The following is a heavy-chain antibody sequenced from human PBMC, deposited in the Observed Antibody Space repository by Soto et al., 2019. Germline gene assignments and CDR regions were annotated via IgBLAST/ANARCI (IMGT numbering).Heavy chain of an antibody. CDR2: INHSGST. CDR3: ARGGATYDILTHHNWFAP. Sequence: SEPRSLTCSVYGGSFSGYYWSWIRQPPGKGLEWLGEINHSGSTNYNPSLKSRVTISVDTSKNQFSLKLSSVTAADTAVYYCARGGATYDILTHHNWFAPWGQGTLVTVSS. J-gene: IGHJ5*02. D-gene: IGHD3-9*01. V-gene: IGHV4-34*01. CDR1: GGSFSGYY.